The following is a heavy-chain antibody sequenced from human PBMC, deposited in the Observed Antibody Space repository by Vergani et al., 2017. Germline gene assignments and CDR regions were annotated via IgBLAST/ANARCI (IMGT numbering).Heavy chain of an antibody. CDR1: GGTFSSYA. Sequence: QVQLVQSGAEVKKPGSSVKVSCKASGGTFSSYAISWVRQAPGQGLEWMGRIIPIFGTANYAQKFQGRVTITADESTSTAYMELSSLRSEDTAVYYCAGDLGIVVMTATSYGMDVWGQGTTVTVSS. CDR3: AGDLGIVVMTATSYGMDV. J-gene: IGHJ6*02. D-gene: IGHD2-21*02. V-gene: IGHV1-69*13. CDR2: IIPIFGTA.